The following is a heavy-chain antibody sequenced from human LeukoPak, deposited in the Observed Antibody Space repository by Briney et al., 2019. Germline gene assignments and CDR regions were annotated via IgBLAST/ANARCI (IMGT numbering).Heavy chain of an antibody. Sequence: GGSLRLSCAASGFTFSSYSMNWVRQAPGKGLEWVSSISSSSSYIYYADSVKGRFTISRDNAKNSLYLQMNSLRAEDTAVYYCARDYATCDAFDIWGQGTMVTVSS. D-gene: IGHD4-17*01. CDR2: ISSSSSYI. CDR3: ARDYATCDAFDI. CDR1: GFTFSSYS. J-gene: IGHJ3*02. V-gene: IGHV3-21*01.